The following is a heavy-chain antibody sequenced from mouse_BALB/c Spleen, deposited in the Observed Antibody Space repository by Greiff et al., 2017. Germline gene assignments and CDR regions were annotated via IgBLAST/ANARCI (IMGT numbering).Heavy chain of an antibody. CDR2: ISYSGST. D-gene: IGHD1-1*01. V-gene: IGHV3-2*02. CDR1: GYSITSDYA. CDR3: ARGAYYYGSRGWFAY. Sequence: EVKLQESGPGLVKPSQSLSLTCTVTGYSITSDYAWNWIRQFPGNKLEWMGYISYSGSTSYNPSLKSRISITRDTSKNQFFLQLNSVTTEDTATYYCARGAYYYGSRGWFAYWGQGTLVTVSA. J-gene: IGHJ3*01.